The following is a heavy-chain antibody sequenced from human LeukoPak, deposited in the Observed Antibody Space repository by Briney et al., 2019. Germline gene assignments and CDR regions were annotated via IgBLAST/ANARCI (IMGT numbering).Heavy chain of an antibody. CDR2: IYYSGST. CDR1: GGSISSSSYY. J-gene: IGHJ4*02. CDR3: AGEERCSGYYYAGGYFDY. Sequence: SETLSLTCTVSGGSISSSSYYWGWIRQPPGKGLEWIGSIYYSGSTYYNPSLKSRVTISVDTSKNQFSLKLSSVTAADTAVYYCAGEERCSGYYYAGGYFDYWGQGTLVTVSS. D-gene: IGHD3-22*01. V-gene: IGHV4-39*01.